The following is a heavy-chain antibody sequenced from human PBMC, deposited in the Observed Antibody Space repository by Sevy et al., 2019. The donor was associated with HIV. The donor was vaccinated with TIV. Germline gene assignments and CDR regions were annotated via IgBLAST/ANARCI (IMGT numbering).Heavy chain of an antibody. CDR3: ASALYCSSTSCYKSPDY. CDR2: INPNSGGT. Sequence: ASVKVSCKASGYTFTGYYMHWVRQAPGQGLEWMGWINPNSGGTNYAQKFQGRVTMTRDTSISTAYMKLSRLRSDDTAVYYCASALYCSSTSCYKSPDYWGQGTLVTVSS. J-gene: IGHJ4*02. CDR1: GYTFTGYY. D-gene: IGHD2-2*02. V-gene: IGHV1-2*02.